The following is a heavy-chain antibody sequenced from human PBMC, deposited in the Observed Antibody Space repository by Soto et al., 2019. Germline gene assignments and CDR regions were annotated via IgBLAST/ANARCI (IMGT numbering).Heavy chain of an antibody. Sequence: ASVKVSCKASGYTFTGYYMHWVRQAPGQGLEWMGIINPSGGSTSYAQKFQGRITVTRDTSKNLFSLRLRSLTAADTAVYLCARVKATLYRHYYFDYWGQGTPVTVSS. D-gene: IGHD5-12*01. CDR1: GYTFTGYY. V-gene: IGHV1-46*01. CDR3: ARVKATLYRHYYFDY. J-gene: IGHJ4*02. CDR2: INPSGGST.